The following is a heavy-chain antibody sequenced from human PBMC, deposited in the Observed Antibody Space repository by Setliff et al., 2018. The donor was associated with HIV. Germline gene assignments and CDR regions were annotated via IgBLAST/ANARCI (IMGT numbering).Heavy chain of an antibody. CDR2: INHSGST. D-gene: IGHD6-13*01. J-gene: IGHJ4*02. CDR1: GGSFSGYY. Sequence: PSETLSLTCAVYGGSFSGYYWSWIRQPPGKGLEWIGEINHSGSTNYNPSLKSRVTISVDTSKNQFSLKLSSVTAADRAVYYCAAASSWDPLLDYWGQGTLVTVSS. V-gene: IGHV4-34*01. CDR3: AAASSWDPLLDY.